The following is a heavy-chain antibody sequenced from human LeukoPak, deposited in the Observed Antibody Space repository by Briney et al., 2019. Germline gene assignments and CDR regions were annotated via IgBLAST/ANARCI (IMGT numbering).Heavy chain of an antibody. CDR2: INHSGST. CDR3: ARNSGWLPFYYYSYMDV. CDR1: GRSFSGYY. J-gene: IGHJ6*03. V-gene: IGHV4-34*01. Sequence: PSDTLSLTCALYGRSFSGYYWSWIRQPPGKGLEWIGEINHSGSTNYNPSLKSRVTISVDTSKNQFSLKLSSVTAEDTAVYYCARNSGWLPFYYYSYMDVWGKGTTVTVSS. D-gene: IGHD2-15*01.